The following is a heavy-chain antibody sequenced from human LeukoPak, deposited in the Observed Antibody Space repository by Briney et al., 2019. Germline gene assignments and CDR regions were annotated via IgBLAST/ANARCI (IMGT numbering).Heavy chain of an antibody. D-gene: IGHD1-26*01. J-gene: IGHJ3*02. CDR2: IHTSAST. V-gene: IGHV4-4*07. CDR3: ARDDNSEYSDDAFDI. Sequence: KPSETLSLTCSVSGASIRSYSWSWLRQPAGKGLEWIGRIHTSASTEYNPSLKSRVTMSVDTSKNQFSLKLNSVTAADTAVYSCARDDNSEYSDDAFDIWGQGTLVIVSS. CDR1: GASIRSYS.